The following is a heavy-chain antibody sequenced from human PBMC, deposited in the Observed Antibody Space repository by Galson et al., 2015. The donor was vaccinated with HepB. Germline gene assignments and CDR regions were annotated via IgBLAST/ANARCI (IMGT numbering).Heavy chain of an antibody. V-gene: IGHV3-23*01. CDR1: GFTFSSYG. CDR3: AKPQGSDWSWNFDL. Sequence: SLRLSCAASGFTFSSYGMTWVRQAPGKGLEWASTISGSGGSTYYADSVRGRFTISRDNSKNTLYLQMNSLRAGDTAVYYCAKPQGSDWSWNFDLWGRGTLVTVSS. J-gene: IGHJ2*01. D-gene: IGHD6-19*01. CDR2: ISGSGGST.